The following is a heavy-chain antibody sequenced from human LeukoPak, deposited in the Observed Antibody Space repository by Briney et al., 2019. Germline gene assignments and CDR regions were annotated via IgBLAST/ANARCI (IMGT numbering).Heavy chain of an antibody. CDR3: TTTYYYDSSGYILDY. D-gene: IGHD3-22*01. CDR1: GFTFSGSA. Sequence: PGGSLRLSCAASGFTFSGSAMHWVRQASGKGLEWVGRIRSKANNYATAYAASMKGRFTISRDDSKNTAYLQMNSLRTEDTAVYYCTTTYYYDSSGYILDYWGQGTLVTVSS. J-gene: IGHJ4*02. CDR2: IRSKANNYAT. V-gene: IGHV3-73*01.